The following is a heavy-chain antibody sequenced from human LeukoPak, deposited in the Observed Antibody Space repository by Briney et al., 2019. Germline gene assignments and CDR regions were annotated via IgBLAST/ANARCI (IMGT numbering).Heavy chain of an antibody. V-gene: IGHV3-7*01. Sequence: GGSLRLSCPASGFTFSSYWMSWVRPAPGKGLEWVANIKQDGSEKYYVDSVRGRFTISRDNAKNSLYLQMNSLRAEDTAVYYCARVGLAARQVRVYYYMDVWGKGTTVTVSS. D-gene: IGHD6-6*01. CDR2: IKQDGSEK. CDR3: ARVGLAARQVRVYYYMDV. J-gene: IGHJ6*03. CDR1: GFTFSSYW.